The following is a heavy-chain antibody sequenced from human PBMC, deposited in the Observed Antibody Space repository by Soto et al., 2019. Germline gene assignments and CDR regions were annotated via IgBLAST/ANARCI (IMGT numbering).Heavy chain of an antibody. CDR1: GFPFSHYA. J-gene: IGHJ4*02. D-gene: IGHD6-19*01. CDR3: GKERRGSGWCVCDY. V-gene: IGHV3-23*01. CDR2: ISGSGNDA. Sequence: VQLLESGGGLVQPGGSLRLSCAASGFPFSHYAMSWVRQAPGKGLEWVSAISGSGNDASYADSVRGRFTISRDNSRDKMYLQMNSLRADDTGVYYCGKERRGSGWCVCDYWGQGELVTVSS.